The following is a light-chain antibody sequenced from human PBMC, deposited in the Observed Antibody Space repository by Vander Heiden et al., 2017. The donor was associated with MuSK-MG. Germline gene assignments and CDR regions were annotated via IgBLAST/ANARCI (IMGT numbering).Light chain of an antibody. Sequence: DIMMTQSPATLSVSPGERATLSCRASQSVNTNLAWYQQKPGQAPRLLIYGASTGATGIPARFSGSGSGTEFTLTISSLQSEDFAVYYCQQYNNWARTFGQGTKVEIK. V-gene: IGKV3-15*01. CDR2: GAS. CDR1: QSVNTN. J-gene: IGKJ1*01. CDR3: QQYNNWART.